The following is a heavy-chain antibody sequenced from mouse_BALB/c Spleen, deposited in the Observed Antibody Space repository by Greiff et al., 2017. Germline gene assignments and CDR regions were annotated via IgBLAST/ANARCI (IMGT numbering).Heavy chain of an antibody. V-gene: IGHV3-2*02. CDR2: ISYSGST. CDR1: GYSITSDYA. CDR3: ARERYGWFAY. D-gene: IGHD2-14*01. J-gene: IGHJ3*01. Sequence: EVKLQESGPGLVKPSQSLSLTCTVTGYSITSDYAWNWIRQLPGNKLEWMGYISYSGSTSYNPSLKSRISITRDTSKNQFFLQLNSVTTEDTATYYCARERYGWFAYWGQGTLVTVSA.